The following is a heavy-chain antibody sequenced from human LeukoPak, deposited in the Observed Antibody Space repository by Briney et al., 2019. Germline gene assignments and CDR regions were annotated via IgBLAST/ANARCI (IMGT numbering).Heavy chain of an antibody. V-gene: IGHV3-30*03. Sequence: PGRSLRLSCAASGFTFSSYGMHWVRQAPGKGLEWVAVISYDGSNKYYADSVKGRFTISRDNSKNTLYLQMNSLRAEDTAVYYCRDPFDYWGQGTLVTVSS. CDR2: ISYDGSNK. J-gene: IGHJ4*02. CDR1: GFTFSSYG. CDR3: RDPFDY.